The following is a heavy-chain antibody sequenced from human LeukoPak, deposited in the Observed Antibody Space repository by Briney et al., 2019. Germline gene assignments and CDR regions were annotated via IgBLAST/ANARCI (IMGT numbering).Heavy chain of an antibody. CDR3: AKEGELYCSGGSCYSDY. D-gene: IGHD2-15*01. Sequence: TGGSLRLSCAASGFTFSSYAMSWVRQAPGKGLEWVSAISGSGGSTYYADSVKGRFTISRDNSKNTLYLQMNSLRAEDTAVYYCAKEGELYCSGGSCYSDYWGQGTLVTVSS. V-gene: IGHV3-23*01. CDR2: ISGSGGST. CDR1: GFTFSSYA. J-gene: IGHJ4*02.